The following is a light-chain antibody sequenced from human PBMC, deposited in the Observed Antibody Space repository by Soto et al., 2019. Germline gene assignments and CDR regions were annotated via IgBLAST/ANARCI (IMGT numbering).Light chain of an antibody. CDR2: KAS. Sequence: DIQMTQSPSTLSASVGDRVTITCRASQSISSWLAWYQQKQGKAPKLLIYKASSLESGGPSSFSGSGSGTEFTLTISSLQPDDFATYYCQQYNSYSPYTFGQGTKLEIK. J-gene: IGKJ2*01. V-gene: IGKV1-5*03. CDR3: QQYNSYSPYT. CDR1: QSISSW.